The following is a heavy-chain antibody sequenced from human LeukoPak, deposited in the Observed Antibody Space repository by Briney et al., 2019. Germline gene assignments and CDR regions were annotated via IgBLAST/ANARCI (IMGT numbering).Heavy chain of an antibody. Sequence: GGSLRLSCAASGFTVSSSYMSWVRQAPGKGLEWVSINYGGGTTYYADSVKGRFTISRDNAKNTLYLQMNSLSAEDTAVYYCARDEPTVTTGPPVGSWGQGILVTVSS. CDR3: ARDEPTVTTGPPVGS. CDR1: GFTVSSSY. D-gene: IGHD4-17*01. CDR2: NYGGGTT. J-gene: IGHJ5*02. V-gene: IGHV3-66*01.